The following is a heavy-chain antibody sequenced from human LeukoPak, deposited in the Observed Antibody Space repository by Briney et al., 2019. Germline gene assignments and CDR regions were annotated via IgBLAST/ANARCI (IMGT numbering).Heavy chain of an antibody. J-gene: IGHJ4*02. D-gene: IGHD2-2*01. CDR3: ARGQIVVVPAAPFDY. Sequence: SETLSLTCAVYGGSFSGYYWSWIRQPPGKGLEWIGEINHSGSTNYNPSLKSRVTISVDTSKNQFSLKLSSVTAADTAVYYCARGQIVVVPAAPFDYWGQGTLVTVSS. V-gene: IGHV4-34*01. CDR2: INHSGST. CDR1: GGSFSGYY.